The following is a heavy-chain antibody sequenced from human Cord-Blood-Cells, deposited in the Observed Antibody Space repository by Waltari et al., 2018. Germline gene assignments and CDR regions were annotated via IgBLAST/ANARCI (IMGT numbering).Heavy chain of an antibody. V-gene: IGHV4-59*01. J-gene: IGHJ3*02. Sequence: QVQLQESGPGLVKPWGTLSLPCTVPGGSISRYCWSWIRQPPGKGLEGIGYIYYSGSTNYNPSLKSRVTISVDTSKNQFSLKLSSVTAADTAVYYCARDLAAAGDAFDIWGQGTMVTVSS. CDR2: IYYSGST. D-gene: IGHD6-13*01. CDR1: GGSISRYC. CDR3: ARDLAAAGDAFDI.